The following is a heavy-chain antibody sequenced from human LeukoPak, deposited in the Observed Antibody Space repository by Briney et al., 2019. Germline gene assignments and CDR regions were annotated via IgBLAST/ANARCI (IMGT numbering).Heavy chain of an antibody. CDR3: ARDQAPYDYVWGSYLDY. D-gene: IGHD3-16*01. J-gene: IGHJ4*02. Sequence: GGSLRLSCAASGFTFSSYWMSWVRQAPGKGLEWVANIKQDGSEKYYVDSVKGRFTISRDNAKNLLYLQMNSLRAEDTAVYYCARDQAPYDYVWGSYLDYWGQGTLVTVSS. CDR2: IKQDGSEK. CDR1: GFTFSSYW. V-gene: IGHV3-7*01.